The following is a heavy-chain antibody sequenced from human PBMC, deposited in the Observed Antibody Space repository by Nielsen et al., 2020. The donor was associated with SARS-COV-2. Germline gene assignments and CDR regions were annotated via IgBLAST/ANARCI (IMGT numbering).Heavy chain of an antibody. V-gene: IGHV3-30-3*01. CDR2: ISYDGSNK. CDR1: GFTFSSYA. J-gene: IGHJ4*02. CDR3: ARDFGSSSSLDY. Sequence: GESLKISCAASGFTFSSYAMHWVRQAPGKGLEWVAVISYDGSNKYYADSVKGRFTISRDNSKNTLYLQMNSLRAEDTAVYYCARDFGSSSSLDYWGQGTLVTVSS. D-gene: IGHD6-6*01.